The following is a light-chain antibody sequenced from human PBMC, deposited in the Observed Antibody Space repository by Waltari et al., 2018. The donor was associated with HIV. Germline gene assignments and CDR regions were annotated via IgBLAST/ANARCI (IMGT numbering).Light chain of an antibody. CDR2: EVS. CDR1: SSNVGDYNY. V-gene: IGLV2-14*01. CDR3: GSYITNTNVL. Sequence: QSALTQPASVSGSPGPSITISCTGTSSNVGDYNYVSWYQQHPGKAPQLIIYEVSNRPSGVSNRFSGSKSGNTASLTISGLQAEDEAYYYCGSYITNTNVLFGGGTRLTVL. J-gene: IGLJ2*01.